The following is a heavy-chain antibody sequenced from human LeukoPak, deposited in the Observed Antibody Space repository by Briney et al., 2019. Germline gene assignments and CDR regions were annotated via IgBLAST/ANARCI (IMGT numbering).Heavy chain of an antibody. D-gene: IGHD3-22*01. CDR2: IYHSGST. J-gene: IGHJ5*02. CDR1: GGSISSGGYS. V-gene: IGHV4-30-2*01. CDR3: ARRGYYDSTGDFDP. Sequence: SQTLSLTCAVSGGSISSGGYSWSWIRQPPGKGLEWIGYIYHSGSTHYNPSLKSRVTISVDRSKNQFSLKLSSVTAADTAVYYCARRGYYDSTGDFDPWGQGTLVTVSS.